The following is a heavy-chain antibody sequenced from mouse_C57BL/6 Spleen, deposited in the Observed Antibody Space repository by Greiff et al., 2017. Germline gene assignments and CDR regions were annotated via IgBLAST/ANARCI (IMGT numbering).Heavy chain of an antibody. CDR3: AREGTGTVAWFAY. CDR1: GYTFTSYW. D-gene: IGHD4-1*01. J-gene: IGHJ3*01. Sequence: QVQLQQPGAELVRPGTSVKLSCKASGYTFTSYWMHWVKQRPGQGLEWIGVIDPSDSYTNYNQKFKGKATLTVDTSSSTAYMQLSSLTSEDSAVYYCAREGTGTVAWFAYWGQGTLVTVSA. V-gene: IGHV1-59*01. CDR2: IDPSDSYT.